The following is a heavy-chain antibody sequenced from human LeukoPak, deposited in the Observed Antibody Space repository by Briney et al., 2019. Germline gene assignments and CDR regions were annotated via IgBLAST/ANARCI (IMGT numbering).Heavy chain of an antibody. CDR1: GFTFSSYE. Sequence: GGSLRLSCAASGFTFSSYEMNWVRQAPGKGLEWVSYISSSGSTIYYADSVKGRFTISRDNAKNSLYLQMNSLRAEDTAVYYCARELLGYCSGGSCYFLAGGVFDYWGQGTLVTVSS. D-gene: IGHD2-15*01. V-gene: IGHV3-48*03. CDR2: ISSSGSTI. CDR3: ARELLGYCSGGSCYFLAGGVFDY. J-gene: IGHJ4*02.